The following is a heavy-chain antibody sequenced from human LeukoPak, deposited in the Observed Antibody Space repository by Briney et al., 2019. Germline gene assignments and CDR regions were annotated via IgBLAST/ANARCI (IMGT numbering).Heavy chain of an antibody. J-gene: IGHJ4*02. V-gene: IGHV4-59*08. D-gene: IGHD5-12*01. Sequence: PSETLSLTCTVSGGSISSYYWSWIRQPPGKGLEWIGYIYYSGSTNYNPSLKSRVTISVDTSKNQFSLKLSSVTAADTAVYYCARLRGYSGYDSGGAAAGLYYFDYWGQGTLVTVSS. CDR1: GGSISSYY. CDR3: ARLRGYSGYDSGGAAAGLYYFDY. CDR2: IYYSGST.